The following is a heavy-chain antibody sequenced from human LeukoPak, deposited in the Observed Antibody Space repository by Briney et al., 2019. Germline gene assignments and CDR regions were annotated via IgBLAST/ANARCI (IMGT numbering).Heavy chain of an antibody. CDR2: IGSSSTYI. V-gene: IGHV3-21*01. J-gene: IGHJ4*02. D-gene: IGHD2-21*01. Sequence: GGSLRFSCAASGFTFSSYSMNWVRQTPGKGLEWVSFIGSSSTYIYYADSMKGRFTISRDNAKNSLYQRMDSLRVEDTAVYYCARTRPINYWGQGTLVTVSS. CDR3: ARTRPINY. CDR1: GFTFSSYS.